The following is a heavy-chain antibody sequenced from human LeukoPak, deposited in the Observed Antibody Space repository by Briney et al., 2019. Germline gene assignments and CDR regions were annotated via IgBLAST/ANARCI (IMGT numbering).Heavy chain of an antibody. CDR2: ITGSGGST. V-gene: IGHV3-23*01. Sequence: PGGSLRLSCAASGFTFSSYAMSWVRQAPGKGVEWVSAITGSGGSTYYADSVKGRFTITRDNSKNTLYLQMNSLRIEDTAGYFCARYCTSTSCPAYFYGMDVWGQGTTVTVSS. J-gene: IGHJ6*02. D-gene: IGHD2-2*01. CDR3: ARYCTSTSCPAYFYGMDV. CDR1: GFTFSSYA.